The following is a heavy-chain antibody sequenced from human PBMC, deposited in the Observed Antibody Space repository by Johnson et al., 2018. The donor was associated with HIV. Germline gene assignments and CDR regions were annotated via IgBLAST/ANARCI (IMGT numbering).Heavy chain of an antibody. CDR3: AKEGDYRVSFGHYSSDAFDM. V-gene: IGHV3-66*02. Sequence: EVQLVESGGGLVQPGRSLRLSCAASGFTVSSNYMSWVRQAPGKGLEWVSVIYSGGSTYYADSVTGRFTISRDNSKNPLYLQMNSLRHEETAMYYCAKEGDYRVSFGHYSSDAFDMWGQGTMVTVSS. D-gene: IGHD2-21*01. J-gene: IGHJ3*02. CDR1: GFTVSSNY. CDR2: IYSGGST.